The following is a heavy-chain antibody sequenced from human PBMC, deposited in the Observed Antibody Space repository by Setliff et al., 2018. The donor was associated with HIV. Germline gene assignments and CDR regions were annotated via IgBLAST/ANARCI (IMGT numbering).Heavy chain of an antibody. V-gene: IGHV1-46*01. Sequence: ASVKVSCKASGYTFTNYYMHWVRQAPGQGLEWTGMINPRGGSTNYAQMFQGRVTITRNTSITTAYMELSSLRSEDTAIYYCARGRGPSRFDYWGQGTLVTVSS. CDR2: INPRGGST. CDR3: ARGRGPSRFDY. J-gene: IGHJ4*01. CDR1: GYTFTNYY.